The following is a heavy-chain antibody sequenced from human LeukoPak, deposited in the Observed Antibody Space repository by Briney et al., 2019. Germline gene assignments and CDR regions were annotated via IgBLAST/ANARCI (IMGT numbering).Heavy chain of an antibody. CDR3: ARDPSTFYFDY. Sequence: SETLSLTCTVSGGSISSYYWSWIRQPPGKGLEWIGYIYSSGSTDYNPSLKSRVTISVDTSKSRFSLKLSSVTAADTAIYYCARDPSTFYFDYWGQGAMVTVSS. CDR1: GGSISSYY. CDR2: IYSSGST. D-gene: IGHD3-16*01. V-gene: IGHV4-59*01. J-gene: IGHJ4*02.